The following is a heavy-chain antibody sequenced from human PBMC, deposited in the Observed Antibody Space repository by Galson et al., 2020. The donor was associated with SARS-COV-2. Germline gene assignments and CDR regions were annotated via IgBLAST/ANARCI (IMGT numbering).Heavy chain of an antibody. V-gene: IGHV3-11*01. CDR1: GFTFSDYY. CDR3: ARDCVVVVAATPNYYYYGMDV. Sequence: GGSLRLSCAASGFTFSDYYMSWIRQAPGKGLEWVSYISSSGSTIYYADSVKGRFTISRDNAKNSLYLQMNSLRAEDTAVYYCARDCVVVVAATPNYYYYGMDVWGQGTTVTVSS. J-gene: IGHJ6*02. CDR2: ISSSGSTI. D-gene: IGHD2-15*01.